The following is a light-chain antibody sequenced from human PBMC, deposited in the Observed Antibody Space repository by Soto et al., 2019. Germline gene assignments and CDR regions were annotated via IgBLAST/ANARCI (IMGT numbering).Light chain of an antibody. Sequence: EIVLTQSPATLSLSPGERATLSCRASQSVSSYLAWYQQKPGQAPRLLIYDASNRATGIPARFSGSGSGTDFTLTISSLEPEDFAVYYCHQCSNWLTFGGGTKVEIK. CDR1: QSVSSY. V-gene: IGKV3-11*01. CDR3: HQCSNWLT. J-gene: IGKJ4*01. CDR2: DAS.